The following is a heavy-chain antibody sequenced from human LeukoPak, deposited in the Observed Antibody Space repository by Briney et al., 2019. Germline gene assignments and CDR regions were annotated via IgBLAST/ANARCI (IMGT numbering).Heavy chain of an antibody. Sequence: SETLSLTCAVYGGSFSGYYWSWIRQPPGKGLEWIGEINHSGSTNYNPSLKSRVTMSVDTSKNQFSLKLSSVTAADTAVYYCARELPIFDWAGHGFDYWGQGTLVTVSS. CDR3: ARELPIFDWAGHGFDY. V-gene: IGHV4-34*01. CDR2: INHSGST. D-gene: IGHD3-9*01. J-gene: IGHJ4*02. CDR1: GGSFSGYY.